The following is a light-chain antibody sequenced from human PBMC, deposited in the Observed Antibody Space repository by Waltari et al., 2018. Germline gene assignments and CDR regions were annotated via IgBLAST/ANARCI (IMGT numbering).Light chain of an antibody. CDR1: SSAFGNYNH. V-gene: IGLV2-14*01. CDR3: SSVTSTTTWV. Sequence: QSALTQPASVSGSPGQSITISCTGTSSAFGNYNHVPWFQQHPDKAPKLIIYEVSDRPSGVSDRVSGTKSANPASLTISGLQAEDEAHYYCSSVTSTTTWVFGGGTKLTVL. J-gene: IGLJ3*02. CDR2: EVS.